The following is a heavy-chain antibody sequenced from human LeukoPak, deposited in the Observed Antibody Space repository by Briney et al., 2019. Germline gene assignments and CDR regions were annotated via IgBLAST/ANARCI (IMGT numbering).Heavy chain of an antibody. CDR3: ARDRSMWAPVQEGNAFDI. J-gene: IGHJ3*02. Sequence: SETLSLTCTVSGGSISSGGYYWSWIRQHPGKGLEWIGYIYYSGSTYYNPSLKSRVTISVDTSKNQFSLKLSSVTAADTAVYYCARDRSMWAPVQEGNAFDIWGQGTMVTVSS. D-gene: IGHD1-26*01. CDR1: GGSISSGGYY. V-gene: IGHV4-31*03. CDR2: IYYSGST.